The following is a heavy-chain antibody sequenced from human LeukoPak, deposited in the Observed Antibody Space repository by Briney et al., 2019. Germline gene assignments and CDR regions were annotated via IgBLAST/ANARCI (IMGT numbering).Heavy chain of an antibody. V-gene: IGHV3-48*03. D-gene: IGHD3-22*01. Sequence: GGSLRLSCAAFGFTFSSYEMNWVRQAPGKGLEWVSYISSSGSTIYYADSVKGRFTISRDNAKNSLYLQMNSLRAEDTAVYYCARDPADYYDSSGYYYYYYGMDVWGQGTTVTVSS. J-gene: IGHJ6*02. CDR3: ARDPADYYDSSGYYYYYYGMDV. CDR2: ISSSGSTI. CDR1: GFTFSSYE.